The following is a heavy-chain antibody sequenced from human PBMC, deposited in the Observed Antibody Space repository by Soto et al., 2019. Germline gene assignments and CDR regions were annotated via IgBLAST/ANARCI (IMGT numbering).Heavy chain of an antibody. D-gene: IGHD2-15*01. V-gene: IGHV1-69*12. J-gene: IGHJ6*02. Sequence: QVQLVQSGAEVKKPGSSVKVSCKASGGTFSSYAISWVRQAPGQGLEWMGGIIPIFGTANYAQKVQGRVTITADESTSTAYMELSSLRSEDTAVYYCERKGGGGNTRYYYGMDVWGQGTTVTVSS. CDR3: ERKGGGGNTRYYYGMDV. CDR1: GGTFSSYA. CDR2: IIPIFGTA.